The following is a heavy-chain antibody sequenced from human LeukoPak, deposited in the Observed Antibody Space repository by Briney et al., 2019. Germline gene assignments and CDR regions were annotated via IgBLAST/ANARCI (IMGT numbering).Heavy chain of an antibody. CDR3: ARDSPMIVTRSAFDI. Sequence: ASVKVSCKASVYTFTGYYMHWVRPAPGQGLEWMGWISAYNGNTNYAQKLQGRVTMTTDTSTSTAYMERRSLRSDDTAVYYCARDSPMIVTRSAFDIWGQGTMVTVSS. CDR1: VYTFTGYY. CDR2: ISAYNGNT. J-gene: IGHJ3*02. V-gene: IGHV1-18*04. D-gene: IGHD3-22*01.